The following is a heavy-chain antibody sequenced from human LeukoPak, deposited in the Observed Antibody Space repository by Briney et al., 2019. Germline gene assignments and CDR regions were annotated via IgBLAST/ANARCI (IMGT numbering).Heavy chain of an antibody. J-gene: IGHJ4*02. V-gene: IGHV4-39*01. CDR3: ARRATATGSWGYFDY. D-gene: IGHD7-27*01. CDR1: GDSIGSTTYY. CDR2: IYYSGST. Sequence: PSETLSLTCTVSGDSIGSTTYYWGWLRQPPGKVLEWIGNIYYSGSTYNNPSLKSRLTISVDTSNNPFSLKLSSVTAADTAVYYCARRATATGSWGYFDYWGQGTLVTVSS.